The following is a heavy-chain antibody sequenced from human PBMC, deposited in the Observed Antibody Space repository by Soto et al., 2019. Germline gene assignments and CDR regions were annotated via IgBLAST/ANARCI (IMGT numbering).Heavy chain of an antibody. V-gene: IGHV1-2*04. Sequence: ASVKVSCKASGYTFTGYYMHWVRQAPGQGLEWMGWINPNSGGTNYAQKFQGWVTMARDTSISTAYMELSRLRSDDTAVYYCARGRRGSGSYYGWFDPWGQGTLVTVSS. J-gene: IGHJ5*02. CDR1: GYTFTGYY. D-gene: IGHD1-26*01. CDR3: ARGRRGSGSYYGWFDP. CDR2: INPNSGGT.